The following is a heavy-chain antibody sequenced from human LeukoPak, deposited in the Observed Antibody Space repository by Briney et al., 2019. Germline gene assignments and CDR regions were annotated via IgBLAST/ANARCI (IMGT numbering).Heavy chain of an antibody. CDR2: ISGGGGST. Sequence: GGSLRLSCAASGSTFSYYSMNWVRQAPGKGLEWVSAISGGGGSTYYADSVKGRFTISRDNSKNTLYLQMNSLRAEDTAVYYCAGSSTPYYYYYGFDVWGQGTTVTVSS. CDR3: AGSSTPYYYYYGFDV. J-gene: IGHJ6*02. CDR1: GSTFSYYS. V-gene: IGHV3-23*01. D-gene: IGHD2-2*01.